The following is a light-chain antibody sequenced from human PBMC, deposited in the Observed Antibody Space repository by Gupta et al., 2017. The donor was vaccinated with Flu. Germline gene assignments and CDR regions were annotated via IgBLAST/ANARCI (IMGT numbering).Light chain of an antibody. Sequence: QSALTQPASVSGSPGQSITISCTGTSSDVGSYNLVSWYQQHPGKAPKLMIYEGSKRPSGVSNRFSGSKSGNKASLTISGLQAEDEADDYCCSSEGSSTLKVFGGGTKLTVL. V-gene: IGLV2-23*01. J-gene: IGLJ2*01. CDR1: SSDVGSYNL. CDR2: EGS. CDR3: CSSEGSSTLKV.